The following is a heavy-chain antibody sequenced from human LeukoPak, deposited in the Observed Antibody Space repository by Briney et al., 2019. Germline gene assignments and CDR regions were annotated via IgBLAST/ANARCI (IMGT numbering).Heavy chain of an antibody. V-gene: IGHV3-11*04. CDR2: ISSSGSTI. D-gene: IGHD3-22*01. Sequence: GGSLRLSCAASGFTFSDYYMSWLRQAPGKGLEWVSYISSSGSTIYYADSVKGRFTISRDNAKNSLYLQMNSLRAEDTAVYYCARVPDYYDSPGAFDIWGQGTMVTVSS. CDR3: ARVPDYYDSPGAFDI. J-gene: IGHJ3*02. CDR1: GFTFSDYY.